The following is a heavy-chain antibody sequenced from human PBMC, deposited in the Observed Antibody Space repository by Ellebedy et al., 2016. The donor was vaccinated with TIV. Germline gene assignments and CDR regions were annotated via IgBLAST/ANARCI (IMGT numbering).Heavy chain of an antibody. J-gene: IGHJ4*02. V-gene: IGHV3-21*01. D-gene: IGHD2-8*01. Sequence: PGGSLRLSCAASGFTFSSDWMSWVRQAPGKGLEWVSSISSRSSYIFYADSVKGRFTISRDNAKNSLYLQMNSLRAEDTAVYYCAGVPGRNGRGLRPPGYWGQGTLVTVSS. CDR3: AGVPGRNGRGLRPPGY. CDR1: GFTFSSDW. CDR2: ISSRSSYI.